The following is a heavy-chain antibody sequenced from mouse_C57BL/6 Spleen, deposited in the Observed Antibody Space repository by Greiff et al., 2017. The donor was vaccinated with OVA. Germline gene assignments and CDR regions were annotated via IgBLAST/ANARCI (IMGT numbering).Heavy chain of an antibody. CDR2: ISDGGSYT. J-gene: IGHJ3*01. D-gene: IGHD1-1*01. V-gene: IGHV5-4*03. Sequence: EVKLMESGGGLVKPGGSLKLSCAASGFTFSSYAMSWVRQTPEKRLEWVATISDGGSYTYYPDNVKGRFTISRDNAKNNLYLQMSHLKSEDTAMYYCARGDYYGSWFAYWGQGTLVTVSA. CDR1: GFTFSSYA. CDR3: ARGDYYGSWFAY.